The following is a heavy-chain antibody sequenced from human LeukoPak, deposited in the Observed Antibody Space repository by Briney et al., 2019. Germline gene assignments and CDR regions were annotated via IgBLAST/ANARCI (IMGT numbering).Heavy chain of an antibody. J-gene: IGHJ4*02. CDR2: INPSGGST. Sequence: ASVKVSCKASGYTFTSYYMHWVRQAPGQGLEWMGIINPSGGSTSYAQKFQGRVTMTRDTSTSTVYMELSSLRSEDTAVYYCARDCVVCGDYKDYYFDYWGQGTLVTVSS. CDR1: GYTFTSYY. D-gene: IGHD5-12*01. CDR3: ARDCVVCGDYKDYYFDY. V-gene: IGHV1-46*01.